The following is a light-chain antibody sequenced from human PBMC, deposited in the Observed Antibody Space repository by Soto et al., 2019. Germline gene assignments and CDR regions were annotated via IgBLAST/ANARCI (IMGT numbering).Light chain of an antibody. CDR3: QQYGSSLFT. J-gene: IGKJ3*01. Sequence: EMVLTQSPATLSLSPGERATLSCRASQSVSSSYLAWYQQKHGQAPRLLIYGASSRATGIPDRFSGSGSGTDFTLMISRLEPDDFAVYYCQQYGSSLFTFGPGTKVDIK. CDR2: GAS. CDR1: QSVSSSY. V-gene: IGKV3-20*01.